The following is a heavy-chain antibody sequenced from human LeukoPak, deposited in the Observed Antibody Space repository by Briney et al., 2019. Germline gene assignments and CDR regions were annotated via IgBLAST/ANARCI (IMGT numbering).Heavy chain of an antibody. J-gene: IGHJ3*02. Sequence: PSETLSLTCTVSGGSISSYYWSWIRQPPGNGLEWIGYIYYSGSTNYNPSLKSRVTISVDTSKNQFSLKLSSVTAADTAVYYCASNQGAAFDIWGQGTMVTVSS. V-gene: IGHV4-59*12. CDR2: IYYSGST. CDR3: ASNQGAAFDI. CDR1: GGSISSYY.